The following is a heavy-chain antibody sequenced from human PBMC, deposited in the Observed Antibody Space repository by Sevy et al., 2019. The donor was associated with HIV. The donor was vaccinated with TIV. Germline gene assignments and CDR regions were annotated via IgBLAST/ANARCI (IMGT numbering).Heavy chain of an antibody. Sequence: GGSLRLSCAASGFTFSSYSMNWVRQAPGKGLEWVSYISSSSSTIYYADSVKGQFTISRDNAKNSLYLQMNSLRDEDTAVYYCARDPYYDYVWGSYRHDAFDIWGQGTMVTVSS. V-gene: IGHV3-48*02. CDR3: ARDPYYDYVWGSYRHDAFDI. CDR2: ISSSSSTI. J-gene: IGHJ3*02. CDR1: GFTFSSYS. D-gene: IGHD3-16*02.